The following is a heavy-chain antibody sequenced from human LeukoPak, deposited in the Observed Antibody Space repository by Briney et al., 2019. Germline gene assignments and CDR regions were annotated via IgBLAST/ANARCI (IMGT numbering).Heavy chain of an antibody. CDR1: GFTFSSYS. D-gene: IGHD5-18*01. J-gene: IGHJ4*02. CDR2: ISSSGTYI. Sequence: PGGSLRLSCTASGFTFSSYSINWVRQAPGKGLEWVSSISSSGTYIYYADSVKGRFTISRDNAKNSLYLQMNSLRGEDTAVFYCARAPTAHFDYWGQGTLVTVSS. CDR3: ARAPTAHFDY. V-gene: IGHV3-21*01.